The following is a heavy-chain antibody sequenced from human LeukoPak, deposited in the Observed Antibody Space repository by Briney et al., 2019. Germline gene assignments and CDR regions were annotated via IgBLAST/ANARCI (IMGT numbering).Heavy chain of an antibody. CDR1: GFTFSSYA. CDR2: ISYDGSNK. CDR3: ARGQWLAPDY. Sequence: GGSLRLSCAASGFTFSSYAMHWVRQAPGKGLEWVAVISYDGSNKYYADSVKGRFTIPRDNSKNTLYLQMNSLRAEDTAVYYCARGQWLAPDYWGQGTLVTVSS. D-gene: IGHD6-19*01. J-gene: IGHJ4*02. V-gene: IGHV3-30-3*01.